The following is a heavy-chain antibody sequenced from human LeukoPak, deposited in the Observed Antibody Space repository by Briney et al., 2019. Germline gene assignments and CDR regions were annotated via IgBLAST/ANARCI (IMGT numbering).Heavy chain of an antibody. D-gene: IGHD1-26*01. CDR2: INHSGST. Sequence: PSETLSLTCAVYGGSFSGYYWSWIRQPPGRGLEWIGQINHSGSTNYNPSLKSRVTISVDTSKNQFSLKRTSVTAADTAVYYCAREGVGATYFDYWGQGTLVTVSS. CDR1: GGSFSGYY. V-gene: IGHV4-34*01. J-gene: IGHJ4*02. CDR3: AREGVGATYFDY.